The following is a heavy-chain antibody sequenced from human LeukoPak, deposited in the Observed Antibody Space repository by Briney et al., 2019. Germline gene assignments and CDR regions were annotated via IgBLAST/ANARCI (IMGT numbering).Heavy chain of an antibody. CDR1: GSSFTSYW. CDR2: IYPGDSDT. D-gene: IGHD6-13*01. V-gene: IGHV5-51*01. J-gene: IGHJ4*02. Sequence: GESLQISCQGSGSSFTSYWIGWVRPVPGKGLEWMGIIYPGDSDTRYSPSFQGQVTISADKSISTAYLQWSSLKASDTAMYYCARHSTLVAAAGQDYWGQGTLVTVSS. CDR3: ARHSTLVAAAGQDY.